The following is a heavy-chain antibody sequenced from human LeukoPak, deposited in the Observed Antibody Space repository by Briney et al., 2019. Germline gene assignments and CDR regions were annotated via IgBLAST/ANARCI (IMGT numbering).Heavy chain of an antibody. CDR2: ISGSGVST. CDR1: GFTFSSYE. D-gene: IGHD6-19*01. CDR3: AKAQSSGWYSQYDY. Sequence: PGGSLRLSCAASGFTFSSYEMNWVRQAPGKGLEWVSAISGSGVSTSYADSVKGRFTISRANSKNTVYLQMHSLRAEDTAVYYCAKAQSSGWYSQYDYWGQGTLVTVSS. J-gene: IGHJ4*02. V-gene: IGHV3-23*01.